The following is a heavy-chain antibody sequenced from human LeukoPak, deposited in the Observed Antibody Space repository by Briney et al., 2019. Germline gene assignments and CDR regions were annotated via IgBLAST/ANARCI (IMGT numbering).Heavy chain of an antibody. Sequence: GASVKVSCKASGYTFTSYGISWVRQAPGQGLEWMGWISAYNGNTNYAQKLQGRVTMTTDTSTSTAYMELRSLRSDDTAVYYCARDLYSSGWYLYYYYYGMDVWGQGTTVTVSS. V-gene: IGHV1-18*01. D-gene: IGHD6-19*01. CDR3: ARDLYSSGWYLYYYYYGMDV. J-gene: IGHJ6*02. CDR1: GYTFTSYG. CDR2: ISAYNGNT.